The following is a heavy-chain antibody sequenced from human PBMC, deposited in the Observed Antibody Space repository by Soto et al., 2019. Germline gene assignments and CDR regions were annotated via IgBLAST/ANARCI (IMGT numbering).Heavy chain of an antibody. CDR3: AHTPPVVAAEGWYFDY. D-gene: IGHD2-2*01. J-gene: IGHJ4*02. V-gene: IGHV2-5*02. CDR2: IYWDDDK. CDR1: GFSLSTSGVG. Sequence: QFTLKESGPTLVKPTQTLTLTCTFSGFSLSTSGVGVGWIRQPPGKALEWLALIYWDDDKRYSPSLKSRLTITKDTSKNQVVLTMTNMDPVDTATYYCAHTPPVVAAEGWYFDYWGQGTLVTVSS.